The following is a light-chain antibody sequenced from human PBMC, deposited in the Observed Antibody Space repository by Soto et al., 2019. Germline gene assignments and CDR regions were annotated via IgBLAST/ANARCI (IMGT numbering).Light chain of an antibody. CDR3: QSYDTGLSGPVV. Sequence: QSVLTQPPSLSGAPGQNIIISCTGGGSNIGAGFDVHWYQQLPGTAPKLLIYGNTNRPSGVPDRFSGSKSGTSASLVITGLQAEDEADYYCQSYDTGLSGPVVFGGGIQLTVL. CDR1: GSNIGAGFD. CDR2: GNT. V-gene: IGLV1-40*01. J-gene: IGLJ2*01.